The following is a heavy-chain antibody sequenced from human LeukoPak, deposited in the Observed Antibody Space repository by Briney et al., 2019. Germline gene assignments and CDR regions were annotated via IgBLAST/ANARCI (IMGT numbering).Heavy chain of an antibody. CDR3: ARGLGGSSSWYLWFDP. V-gene: IGHV3-21*01. D-gene: IGHD6-13*01. Sequence: KPGGSLRLSCAASGFTFSSYSMNWVRQAPGKGLEWVSSISSSSSYIYYADSVKGRFTISRDNAKNSLYLQMNSLRAEDTAVYYCARGLGGSSSWYLWFDPWGQGTLVTVSS. CDR1: GFTFSSYS. J-gene: IGHJ5*02. CDR2: ISSSSSYI.